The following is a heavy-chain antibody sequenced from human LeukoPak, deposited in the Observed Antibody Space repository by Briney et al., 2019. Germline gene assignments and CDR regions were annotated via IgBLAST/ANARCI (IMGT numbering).Heavy chain of an antibody. J-gene: IGHJ5*02. CDR2: INHSGST. CDR1: GGSFSGYY. Sequence: PSETLSLTCAVYGGSFSGYYWSWIRQPPGKGLEWIGEINHSGSTNYNPSLKSRVTISVDTSKNQFSLKLSSVTAADTAVYYCARVMSSSTYNWFDPWGQGTLVTVSS. V-gene: IGHV4-34*01. D-gene: IGHD6-6*01. CDR3: ARVMSSSTYNWFDP.